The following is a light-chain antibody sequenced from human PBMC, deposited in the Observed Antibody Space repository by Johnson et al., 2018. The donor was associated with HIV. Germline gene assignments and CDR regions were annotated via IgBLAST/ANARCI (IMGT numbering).Light chain of an antibody. CDR3: GTWDSSLSDSYV. CDR2: DNN. Sequence: QSVLTQPPSVSAAPVQKVTISCSGSSSNIGNNYVSWYQQLPGTAPKLLIYDNNKRPSGIPDRFSGSKSGTSATLGITGLQTGDEADYYCGTWDSSLSDSYVFGTGTKVTVL. CDR1: SSNIGNNY. V-gene: IGLV1-51*01. J-gene: IGLJ1*01.